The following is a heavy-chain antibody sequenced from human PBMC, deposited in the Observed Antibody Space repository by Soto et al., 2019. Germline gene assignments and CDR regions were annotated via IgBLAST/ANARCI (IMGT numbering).Heavy chain of an antibody. CDR1: GFTFSSYA. CDR3: AKVRGVIFRENGDYYYYGMDV. Sequence: GGSLRLSCAASGFTFSSYAMSWVRQAPGKGLEWVSAISGSGGSTYYADSVKGRFTISRDNSKNTLYLQMNSLKAEDTAVYYCAKVRGVIFRENGDYYYYGMDVWGQGTTVTVSS. CDR2: ISGSGGST. J-gene: IGHJ6*02. D-gene: IGHD3-10*01. V-gene: IGHV3-23*01.